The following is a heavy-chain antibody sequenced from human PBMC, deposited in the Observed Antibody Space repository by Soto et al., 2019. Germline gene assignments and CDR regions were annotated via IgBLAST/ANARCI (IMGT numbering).Heavy chain of an antibody. V-gene: IGHV4-31*03. CDR2: IHYTGGN. CDR3: ARDVSGLRHFDY. J-gene: IGHJ4*02. Sequence: QVQLQESGPGLVKPSQTLSLTCTVSGDSLSSGGHFWNWIRHSPGKGLEWIAYIHYTGGNYYNPSLKSRIGLSIYASKNPFSLELRSVTATDTAIYFCARDVSGLRHFDYWGRGTLVTVSS. D-gene: IGHD5-12*01. CDR1: GDSLSSGGHF.